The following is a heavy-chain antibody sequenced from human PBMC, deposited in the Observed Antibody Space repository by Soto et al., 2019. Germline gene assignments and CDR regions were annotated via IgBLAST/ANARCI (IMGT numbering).Heavy chain of an antibody. Sequence: ASVKVSCKASGGTFSSYAISWVRQAPGQGLEWMGGIIPIFGTANYAQKFQGRVTITADESTSTAYMELSSLRSEDTAVYYCAMSVMVRGAYRPLYYYYGMDVWGQGTPVTVS. D-gene: IGHD3-10*01. CDR3: AMSVMVRGAYRPLYYYYGMDV. V-gene: IGHV1-69*13. CDR2: IIPIFGTA. J-gene: IGHJ6*02. CDR1: GGTFSSYA.